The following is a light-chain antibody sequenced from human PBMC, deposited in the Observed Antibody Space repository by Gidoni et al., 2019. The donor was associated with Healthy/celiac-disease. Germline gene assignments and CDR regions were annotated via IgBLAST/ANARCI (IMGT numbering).Light chain of an antibody. CDR3: MQALQTPYT. J-gene: IGKJ2*01. CDR2: LGS. V-gene: IGKV2-28*01. CDR1: QRLLHSNGCNY. Sequence: DIVVTQSPLSLSVTPGEPAPISCRSSQRLLHSNGCNYLDWYQQKPGQSPQLLIYLGSNRASGVPDRFSGSGSGTDFTLKISRVEAEDVGVYYCMQALQTPYTFXQXTKLXIK.